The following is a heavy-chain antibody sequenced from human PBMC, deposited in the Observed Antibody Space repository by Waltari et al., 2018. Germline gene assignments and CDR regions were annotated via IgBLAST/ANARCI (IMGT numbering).Heavy chain of an antibody. CDR3: LRDSSGSHFDY. D-gene: IGHD3-22*01. Sequence: LVQSGAAVKKPGASVQVSCKASGYTLTGYAILWVRQAPGQGLEWMGRINPKNGDTHYAQNFQGRVALTTDTSTNTAFMELQRLRSDDTAVYYCLRDSSGSHFDYWGQGTLVTVSS. V-gene: IGHV1-2*06. J-gene: IGHJ4*02. CDR1: GYTLTGYA. CDR2: INPKNGDT.